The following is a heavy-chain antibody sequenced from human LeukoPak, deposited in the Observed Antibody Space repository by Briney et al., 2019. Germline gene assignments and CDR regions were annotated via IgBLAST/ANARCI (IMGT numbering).Heavy chain of an antibody. V-gene: IGHV3-30*04. J-gene: IGHJ4*02. D-gene: IGHD6-19*01. CDR2: ISYDGSSK. CDR1: GFTFSSYA. CDR3: ARSSRQWLEYYFDY. Sequence: GGSLRLSCAASGFTFSSYAMHWVRQAPGKGLEWVAVISYDGSSKYYADSVKGRFTISRDNSKNTLYLQMNSLRAEDTAVYYCARSSRQWLEYYFDYWGQGTLVTVSS.